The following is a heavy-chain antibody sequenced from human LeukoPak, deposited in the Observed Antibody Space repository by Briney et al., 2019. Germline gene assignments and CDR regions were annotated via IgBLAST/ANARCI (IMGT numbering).Heavy chain of an antibody. CDR1: GGSFSGYY. CDR2: INHSGST. V-gene: IGHV4-34*01. Sequence: PSETLSLTCAVYGGSFSGYYWSWIRQPPGKGLEWIGEINHSGSTNYNPSLKSRVTISVDTSKNQFSLKLGSVTAADTAVYYCARGLVGGDIVVVPAAPNVNWFDPWGQGTLVTVSS. CDR3: ARGLVGGDIVVVPAAPNVNWFDP. D-gene: IGHD2-2*01. J-gene: IGHJ5*02.